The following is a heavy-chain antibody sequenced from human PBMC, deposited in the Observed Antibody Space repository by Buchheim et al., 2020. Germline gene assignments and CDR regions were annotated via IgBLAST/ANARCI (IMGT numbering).Heavy chain of an antibody. CDR3: AGNVGGIAVAVGDY. CDR2: INTNTGNL. J-gene: IGHJ4*02. CDR1: GYTFTSYS. V-gene: IGHV7-4-1*02. Sequence: QVQLVQSGSELKKPGASVMVSCKASGYTFTSYSMHWVRQAPGQGLEWMGWINTNTGNLTYAQGFTGRVVFSLDTSLNTAYLQISSLKAEDTAVDYCAGNVGGIAVAVGDYWGQGTL. D-gene: IGHD6-19*01.